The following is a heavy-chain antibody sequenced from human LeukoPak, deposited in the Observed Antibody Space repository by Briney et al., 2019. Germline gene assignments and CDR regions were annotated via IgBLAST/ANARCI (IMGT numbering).Heavy chain of an antibody. CDR2: IIPIFGTA. D-gene: IGHD3-10*01. CDR1: GGTFSSYA. Sequence: SVKVSCKASGGTFSSYAISWVRQAPGQGLEWMGGIIPIFGTANYAQKFQGRVTITADESTSTAYMELSSLRSEDTAVYYCASRKRYYYSQTFDYWGQGTLVTVSS. V-gene: IGHV1-69*13. CDR3: ASRKRYYYSQTFDY. J-gene: IGHJ4*02.